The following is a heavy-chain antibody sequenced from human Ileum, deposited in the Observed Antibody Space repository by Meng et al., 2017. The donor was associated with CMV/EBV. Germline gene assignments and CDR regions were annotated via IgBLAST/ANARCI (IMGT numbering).Heavy chain of an antibody. J-gene: IGHJ4*02. CDR2: INTNTGNP. D-gene: IGHD3-10*01. CDR1: GSTFNNSA. CDR3: AREGEDAYYNFDY. Sequence: CKASGSTFNNSAMNWVRQAPGQGLEWMGWINTNTGNPTYAQGFTGRFVFSFDTSVSTAYLQISSLKAEDTAVYYCAREGEDAYYNFDYWGQGTLVTVSS. V-gene: IGHV7-4-1*02.